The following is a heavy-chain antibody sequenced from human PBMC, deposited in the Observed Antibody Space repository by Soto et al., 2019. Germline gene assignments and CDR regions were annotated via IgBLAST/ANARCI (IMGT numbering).Heavy chain of an antibody. Sequence: GASVKVSCKASGGTFSSYAISWVRQAPGQGLEWMGGIIPIFGTANYAQKFQGRVTITADESTSTAYMELSSLRSEDTAVYYCARDGHDSTGGYYYYGMDVWGQGTTVTVSS. J-gene: IGHJ6*02. CDR1: GGTFSSYA. V-gene: IGHV1-69*13. CDR2: IIPIFGTA. CDR3: ARDGHDSTGGYYYYGMDV. D-gene: IGHD3-22*01.